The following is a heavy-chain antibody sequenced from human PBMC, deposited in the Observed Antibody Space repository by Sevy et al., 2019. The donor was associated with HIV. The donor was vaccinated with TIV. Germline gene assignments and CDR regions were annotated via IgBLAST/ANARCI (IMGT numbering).Heavy chain of an antibody. D-gene: IGHD6-13*01. CDR2: ISSSSSTI. J-gene: IGHJ5*02. CDR3: ASTHSSSRAFDP. V-gene: IGHV3-48*02. Sequence: GGSLRLSCAASGFTISSYSMNWVRQAPGKGLEWVSYISSSSSTIYYADSVKGRFTISRDNAKNSLYLQMNSLRDEDTAVYYCASTHSSSRAFDPWGQGTLVTVSS. CDR1: GFTISSYS.